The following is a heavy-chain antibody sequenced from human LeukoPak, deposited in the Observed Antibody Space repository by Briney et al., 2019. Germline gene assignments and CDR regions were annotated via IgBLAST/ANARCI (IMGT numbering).Heavy chain of an antibody. D-gene: IGHD3-10*01. J-gene: IGHJ4*02. CDR2: ISTSGGST. CDR1: GFTVSSYA. V-gene: IGHV3-23*01. Sequence: GGSLRLSCAAPGFTVSSYAMNWVRQAPGKGLEWVATISTSGGSTYYADFVKGRFTISRDNSKNTLYLQMNSLRAEDTAVYYCAKNGHGSGSYYPRTKYYFDYWGQGTLVTVSS. CDR3: AKNGHGSGSYYPRTKYYFDY.